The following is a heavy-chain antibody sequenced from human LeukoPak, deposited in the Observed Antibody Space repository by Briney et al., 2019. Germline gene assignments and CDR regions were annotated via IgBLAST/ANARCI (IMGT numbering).Heavy chain of an antibody. CDR2: IYPGDSDT. J-gene: IGHJ4*02. D-gene: IGHD3-10*01. Sequence: GESLKVSCKGSGYSFTTYWIGWMRQMPGKGLEWMGIIYPGDSDTKYSPSFQGQVTISADKSINTAYLQWNSLKASDTATHYCARLMGGPGSYVDYWGQGTLVTVSS. V-gene: IGHV5-51*01. CDR1: GYSFTTYW. CDR3: ARLMGGPGSYVDY.